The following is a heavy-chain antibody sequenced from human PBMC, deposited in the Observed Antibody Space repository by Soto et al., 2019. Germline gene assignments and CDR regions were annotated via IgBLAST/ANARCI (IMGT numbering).Heavy chain of an antibody. CDR3: AILTTVTTY. J-gene: IGHJ4*02. D-gene: IGHD4-17*01. CDR1: GFTFSSYA. Sequence: QVQLVESGGGVVQPGRSLRLSCAASGFTFSSYALHWVRQAPGKGLEWVTIISYDGSTKYYADSVKGRFTISRDNSKNTLYLQMNSLRAEDTAMYYCAILTTVTTYCGQGTLVTVSS. V-gene: IGHV3-30-3*01. CDR2: ISYDGSTK.